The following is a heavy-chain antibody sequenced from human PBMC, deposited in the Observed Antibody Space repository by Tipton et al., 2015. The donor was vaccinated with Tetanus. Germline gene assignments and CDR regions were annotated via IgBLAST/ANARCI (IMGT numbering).Heavy chain of an antibody. V-gene: IGHV5-51*01. Sequence: QLVQSGAEMKKPGASVKVACKAFGYTLTGFYMHWVRQAPGQGLEWMGIIYPGDSDTRYSPSFQGQVTISADKSITTAYLQWSSLKASDTAMYYCARRLGPYTGDQIWHFDLWGRGTLVTVSS. CDR1: GYTLTGFY. CDR2: IYPGDSDT. D-gene: IGHD7-27*01. CDR3: ARRLGPYTGDQIWHFDL. J-gene: IGHJ2*01.